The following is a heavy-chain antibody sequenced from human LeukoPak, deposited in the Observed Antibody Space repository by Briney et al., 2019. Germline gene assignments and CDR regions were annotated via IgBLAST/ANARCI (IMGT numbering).Heavy chain of an antibody. CDR1: GDSISRSSHF. CDR3: ASGSTTVVTGGAFDI. V-gene: IGHV4-39*01. CDR2: ILYSGNT. Sequence: SETLSLTCTVSGDSISRSSHFWGWIRQPPGQGLQWIGNILYSGNTYYNPSLKSRVSISVDTSKNQFSLKLSSVTAADTAVYYCASGSTTVVTGGAFDIWGQGTMVTVSS. D-gene: IGHD4-23*01. J-gene: IGHJ3*02.